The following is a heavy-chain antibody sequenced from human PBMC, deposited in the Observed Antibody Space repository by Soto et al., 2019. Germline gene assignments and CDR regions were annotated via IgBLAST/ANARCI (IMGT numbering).Heavy chain of an antibody. CDR2: ISTNKGNT. D-gene: IGHD2-15*01. J-gene: IGHJ6*01. Sequence: QVQLVQSGAEVKKPGASVKVSCKASGYTFTNYGLSWVRQAPGQGLEWMGWISTNKGNTNYAQKFQGRVTMTTDTATSTGYMVLRSLRSEDTSVYSGAREGRIVGAVNTYYYYGMEVWGRGTRVTVS. V-gene: IGHV1-18*01. CDR1: GYTFTNYG. CDR3: AREGRIVGAVNTYYYYGMEV.